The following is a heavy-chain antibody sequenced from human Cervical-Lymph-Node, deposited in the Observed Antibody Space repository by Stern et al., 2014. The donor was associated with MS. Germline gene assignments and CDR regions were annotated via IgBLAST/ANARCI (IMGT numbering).Heavy chain of an antibody. D-gene: IGHD1-26*01. Sequence: VQLVESGAEVKKPGASVKVSCKASGYTFTSYDINWVRQGTGQGLEWMGLISPDSGNAVYAQKFQGRVTMARDTSKSTASLELTSLRSEATAVFYCARGRELLSLDYWGQGTLVTVSS. CDR2: ISPDSGNA. CDR1: GYTFTSYD. V-gene: IGHV1-8*01. J-gene: IGHJ4*02. CDR3: ARGRELLSLDY.